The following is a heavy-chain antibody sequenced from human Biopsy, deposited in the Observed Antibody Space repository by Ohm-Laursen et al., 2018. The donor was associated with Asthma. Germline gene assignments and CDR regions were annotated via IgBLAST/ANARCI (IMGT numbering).Heavy chain of an antibody. CDR3: ARAVDYSHYYGIDV. V-gene: IGHV1-18*01. D-gene: IGHD3-10*01. J-gene: IGHJ6*02. CDR1: GYTFNSAG. CDR2: ISVYNGNT. Sequence: SVKVSCKTSGYTFNSAGITWVRQAPGQGPEWMGWISVYNGNTKVAQKLQDRVTMITGTSTSTAYMELRSLRSDDTAVYFCARAVDYSHYYGIDVWAKGPRSPSP.